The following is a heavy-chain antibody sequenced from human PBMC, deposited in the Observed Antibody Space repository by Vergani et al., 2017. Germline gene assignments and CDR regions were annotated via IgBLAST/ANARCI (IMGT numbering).Heavy chain of an antibody. CDR2: ISDNGGTT. D-gene: IGHD3-22*01. CDR1: GFTFSSYS. J-gene: IGHJ4*02. Sequence: EVQMVESGGGLVKPGGSLRLSCAASGFTFSSYSMNWVRQAPGKGLEWVSIISDNGGTTYYADSVKGRFTISRDNSKDTLYLQMNSLRAEDTAVYYCAKDNVPGYYDSSGYCDYWGQGTLVTVSS. CDR3: AKDNVPGYYDSSGYCDY. V-gene: IGHV3-23*04.